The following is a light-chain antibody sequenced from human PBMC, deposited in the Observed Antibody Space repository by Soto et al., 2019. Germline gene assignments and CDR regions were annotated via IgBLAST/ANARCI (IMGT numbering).Light chain of an antibody. J-gene: IGKJ1*01. CDR3: QQYGNSPPWT. CDR2: GAS. Sequence: EIVLTQSPGTLSLSPGEGATLSCRASQSVRSSFLAWYQQKPGQAPRLLFYGASNRATGIPDRFSASGSGTDFTLTISRLEPEDYAVYDCQQYGNSPPWTFGQGTKVEIK. V-gene: IGKV3-20*01. CDR1: QSVRSSF.